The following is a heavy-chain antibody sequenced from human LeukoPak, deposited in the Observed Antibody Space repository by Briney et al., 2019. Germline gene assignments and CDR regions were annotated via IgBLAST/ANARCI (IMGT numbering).Heavy chain of an antibody. CDR2: ISWNSGSI. Sequence: PGGSLRLSCAASGFTFDDYAMHWVRQAPGKGLEWVSGISWNSGSIGYADSVKGRFTISRDNAKNSLYLKMNSLRAEDTAVYYCAREGMATTGNDYWGQGTLVTVSS. J-gene: IGHJ4*02. CDR3: AREGMATTGNDY. V-gene: IGHV3-9*01. D-gene: IGHD5-24*01. CDR1: GFTFDDYA.